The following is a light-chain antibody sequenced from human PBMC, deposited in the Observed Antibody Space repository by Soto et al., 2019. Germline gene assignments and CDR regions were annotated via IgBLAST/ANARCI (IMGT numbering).Light chain of an antibody. Sequence: QSVLTQPPSVSGAPGQRVTISCTGSSSNIGAGYDVHWYQQLPGTAPKLLIYGNSNRPSGVPDRFSGSKSGTSASLAITGLQAEDEADYYCQSYDSILSGSVVFGGVTKLTVL. J-gene: IGLJ2*01. CDR2: GNS. V-gene: IGLV1-40*01. CDR1: SSNIGAGYD. CDR3: QSYDSILSGSVV.